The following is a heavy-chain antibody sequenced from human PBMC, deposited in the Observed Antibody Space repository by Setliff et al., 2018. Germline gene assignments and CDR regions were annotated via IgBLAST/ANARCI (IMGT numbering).Heavy chain of an antibody. CDR1: GGSFSGYYW. D-gene: IGHD2-2*01. J-gene: IGHJ5*02. CDR2: IFSNDEK. V-gene: IGHV2-26*01. CDR3: ARRRGVVVSSWFDP. Sequence: ETLSLTCAVYGGSFSGYYWSWIRRPPGKGLEWLAHIFSNDEKSYSTSLKSRLTISKDTSKSQVVLTMTNMDPVDTATYYCARRRGVVVSSWFDPWGQGTLVTVSS.